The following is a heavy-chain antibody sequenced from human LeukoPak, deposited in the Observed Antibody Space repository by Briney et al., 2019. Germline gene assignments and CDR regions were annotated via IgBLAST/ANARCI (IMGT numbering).Heavy chain of an antibody. CDR3: ATTGNSD. CDR1: GFTFSSNT. V-gene: IGHV3-30*03. D-gene: IGHD4-23*01. J-gene: IGHJ4*02. Sequence: GGSLRLSCAASGFTFSSNTMLWVRQAPGKGLQWVATITHDGNNKYYGDSVKGRFTISRDNSKNTLYLEMNGLRVEDTAIYYCATTGNSDWGQGTLVTVSS. CDR2: ITHDGNNK.